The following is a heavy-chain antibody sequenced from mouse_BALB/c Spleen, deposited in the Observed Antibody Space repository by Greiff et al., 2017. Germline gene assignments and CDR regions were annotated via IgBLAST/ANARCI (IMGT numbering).Heavy chain of an antibody. CDR1: GFNIKDTY. V-gene: IGHV14-3*02. CDR3: DRGTGTGY. J-gene: IGHJ2*01. D-gene: IGHD4-1*01. CDR2: IDPANGNT. Sequence: EVQLQQSGAELVKPGASVKLSCTASGFNIKDTYMHWVKQRPEQGLEWIGRIDPANGNTKYDPKFQGKATITADTSSNTVYLQLSSLTSEDTAVYYCDRGTGTGYWGQGTTLTVSS.